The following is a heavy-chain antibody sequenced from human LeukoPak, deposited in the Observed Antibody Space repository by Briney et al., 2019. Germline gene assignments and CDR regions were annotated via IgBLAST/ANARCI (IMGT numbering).Heavy chain of an antibody. J-gene: IGHJ4*02. D-gene: IGHD3-10*01. Sequence: ASVKVSCKASGYTFTSYGISWVRQAPGQGLEWMGWISAYNGNTNYARKLQGRVTMTTDTSTSTAYMELRSLRSDDTAVYYCARVKTTMVREDYWGQGTLVTVSS. CDR1: GYTFTSYG. CDR2: ISAYNGNT. V-gene: IGHV1-18*04. CDR3: ARVKTTMVREDY.